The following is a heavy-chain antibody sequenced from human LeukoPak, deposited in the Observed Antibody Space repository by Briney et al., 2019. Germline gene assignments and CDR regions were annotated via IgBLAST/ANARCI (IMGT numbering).Heavy chain of an antibody. CDR3: VRGLDGYFGFDL. D-gene: IGHD5-24*01. J-gene: IGHJ3*01. CDR2: INQDGSEK. Sequence: PGGSLRLSCAASGFIFTTYWMSWVRLAPGKGLEWVANINQDGSEKFYVDSVKGRFTISRDNGKNSLYVQMNSLRAEDTAVYYCVRGLDGYFGFDLWGQGTMVTVSS. V-gene: IGHV3-7*05. CDR1: GFIFTTYW.